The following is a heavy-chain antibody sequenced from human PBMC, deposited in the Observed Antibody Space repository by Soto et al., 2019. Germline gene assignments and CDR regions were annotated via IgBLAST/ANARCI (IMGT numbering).Heavy chain of an antibody. D-gene: IGHD6-13*01. CDR1: GFTFSSYG. J-gene: IGHJ4*02. CDR2: IWYDGSNK. V-gene: IGHV3-33*01. Sequence: QVQLVESGGGVVQPGRSLRLSCAASGFTFSSYGMNWVRQAPGKGLEWVAVIWYDGSNKYYADPVKGRFTISRDNSKNALYLQMNSLRAEDTAVYYCASVGSGAAAGIPTYWGQGTLVTVSS. CDR3: ASVGSGAAAGIPTY.